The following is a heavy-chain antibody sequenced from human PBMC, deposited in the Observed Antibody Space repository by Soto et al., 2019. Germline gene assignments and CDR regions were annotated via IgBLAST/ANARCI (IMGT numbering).Heavy chain of an antibody. V-gene: IGHV4-39*02. CDR1: GGSIRISTYY. J-gene: IGHJ5*02. CDR2: IYYSGST. Sequence: AQSLGLACTVAGGSIRISTYYGGWMRQPPGKGLEWIGSIYYSGSTYYNPSLKSRVTISVDTSKNQFSLKLSSVTAAATPVFYCARDYRSGSSNWFEPWGRGTMFSVSS. D-gene: IGHD6-19*01. CDR3: ARDYRSGSSNWFEP.